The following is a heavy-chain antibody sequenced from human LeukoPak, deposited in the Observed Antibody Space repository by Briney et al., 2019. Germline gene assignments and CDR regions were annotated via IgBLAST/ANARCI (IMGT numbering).Heavy chain of an antibody. V-gene: IGHV3-21*01. Sequence: PGGSLRLSCAASGFTFSRNAMNWVRQAPGKGLEWVSFISSSSNYMSYADSVRGRFTISRDNAKNSLYLQMNSLRAEDTAVYYCARPLDSSNNYFDYWGQGTLVTVSA. CDR1: GFTFSRNA. CDR3: ARPLDSSNNYFDY. D-gene: IGHD6-13*01. J-gene: IGHJ4*02. CDR2: ISSSSNYM.